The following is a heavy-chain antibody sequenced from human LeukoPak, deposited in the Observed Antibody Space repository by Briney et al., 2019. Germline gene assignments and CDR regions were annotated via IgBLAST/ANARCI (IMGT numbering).Heavy chain of an antibody. CDR2: ISSSSSTI. V-gene: IGHV3-48*01. CDR1: GFTFSSYS. D-gene: IGHD3-3*01. J-gene: IGHJ4*02. Sequence: GGSLRLSCAASGFTFSSYSMNWVRQAPGKGLAWVSYISSSSSTIYYADSVKGRFTISRDNAKNSLYLQMNSLRAEDTAVYYCAREVGELQFLEWLYPIWGQGTLVTVSS. CDR3: AREVGELQFLEWLYPI.